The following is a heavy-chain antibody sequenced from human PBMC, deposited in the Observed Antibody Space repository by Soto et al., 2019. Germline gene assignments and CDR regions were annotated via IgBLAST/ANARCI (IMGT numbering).Heavy chain of an antibody. V-gene: IGHV4-34*01. J-gene: IGHJ4*02. CDR3: ERGWRRIFDY. CDR1: GGSFSGYY. CDR2: INHSRST. Sequence: QVQLQQWGAGLLKPSETLSLTCAVYGGSFSGYYWSWIRQPPGQGLEWIGQINHSRSTNYNPSLKSRVTISVDTSTHQVSLKLSSVTAADTAVYYCERGWRRIFDYWGQGTLVTVSS.